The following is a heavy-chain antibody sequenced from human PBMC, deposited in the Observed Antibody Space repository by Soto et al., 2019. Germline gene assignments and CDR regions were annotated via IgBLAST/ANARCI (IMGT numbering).Heavy chain of an antibody. CDR2: IYYSGST. D-gene: IGHD3-3*01. CDR3: AGTGDDFWRGYVDY. V-gene: IGHV4-30-4*01. Sequence: PSETLSLTCTVSGGCISSGDYYWSWIRQPPGKGLEWIGYIYYSGSTYYNPSLKSRVTISVDTSKNQFSLKLSSVTAADTAVYYCAGTGDDFWRGYVDYWGQGTLVTVSS. J-gene: IGHJ4*02. CDR1: GGCISSGDYY.